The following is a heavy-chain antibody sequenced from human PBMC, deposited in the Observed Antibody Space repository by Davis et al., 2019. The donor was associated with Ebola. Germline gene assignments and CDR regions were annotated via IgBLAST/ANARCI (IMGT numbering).Heavy chain of an antibody. J-gene: IGHJ4*02. CDR3: AKGQQWLAAWFDY. V-gene: IGHV3-23*01. CDR1: GFTFSSYA. CDR2: ISGSGGST. Sequence: GESLKISCAASGFTFSSYAMSWVRQAPGKGLEWVSAISGSGGSTYYADSVKGRFTISRDNSKNTLYLQMNSLRAEDTAVYYCAKGQQWLAAWFDYWGQGTLVTVSS. D-gene: IGHD6-19*01.